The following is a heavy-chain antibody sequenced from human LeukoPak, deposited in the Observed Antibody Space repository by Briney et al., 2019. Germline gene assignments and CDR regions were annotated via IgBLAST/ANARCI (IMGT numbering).Heavy chain of an antibody. CDR2: INPDSGGT. CDR1: GYTFTGNY. Sequence: GASVKVSCKTSGYTFTGNYVHWVRQAPGQGLEWMAWINPDSGGTNYAQKFQGRVTMTRDTSISTAYMDLNRVTSDDTAVYYCARGGYLSPSYYYYYLDVWGEGTTVTVSS. CDR3: ARGGYLSPSYYYYYLDV. V-gene: IGHV1-2*02. J-gene: IGHJ6*03. D-gene: IGHD3-16*02.